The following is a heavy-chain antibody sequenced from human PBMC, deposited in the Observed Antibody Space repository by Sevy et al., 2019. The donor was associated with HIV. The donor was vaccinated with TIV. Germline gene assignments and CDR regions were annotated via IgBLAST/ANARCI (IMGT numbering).Heavy chain of an antibody. D-gene: IGHD3-22*01. Sequence: SETLSLTCTVSGGSISSYYWSWIRQPPGKGLEWIGYIYYSGSTNYNPSLKSRVTISVDTSKNQFSLKLSSGTAADTAVYYCARGYYYDSSGYYYGYYFDYWGQGTLVTVSS. V-gene: IGHV4-59*01. J-gene: IGHJ4*02. CDR3: ARGYYYDSSGYYYGYYFDY. CDR2: IYYSGST. CDR1: GGSISSYY.